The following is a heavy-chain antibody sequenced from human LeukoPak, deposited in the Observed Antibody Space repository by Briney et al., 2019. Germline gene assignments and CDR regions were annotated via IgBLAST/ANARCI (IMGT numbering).Heavy chain of an antibody. V-gene: IGHV3-21*01. CDR3: ASDMTTPFDY. Sequence: GGSLRLSCAASGFTFSSYSMNWVRQAPGKGLEWVSAVSGSSSYIYYADSVKGRFTISRDNAKNSLYLQMNSLRAEDTAVYYCASDMTTPFDYWGQGTLVTVSS. D-gene: IGHD1-14*01. CDR1: GFTFSSYS. J-gene: IGHJ4*02. CDR2: VSGSSSYI.